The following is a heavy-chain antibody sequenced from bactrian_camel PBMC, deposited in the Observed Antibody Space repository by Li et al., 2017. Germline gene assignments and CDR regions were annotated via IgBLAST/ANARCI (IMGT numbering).Heavy chain of an antibody. CDR1: GFTFSSYA. V-gene: IGHV3S40*01. CDR3: VRSSDGGSWSRWGFGY. Sequence: VQLVKSGGGLVQPGGSLRLSCATSGFTFSSYAMSWVRQAPGKGLEWVSAIGSGTDTTYYADSVKGRFTISRDNAKNTVYLQMNRLSPEDTAVYCCVRSSDGGSWSRWGFGYWGQRTQVTVS. CDR2: IGSGTDTT. J-gene: IGHJ6*01. D-gene: IGHD6*01.